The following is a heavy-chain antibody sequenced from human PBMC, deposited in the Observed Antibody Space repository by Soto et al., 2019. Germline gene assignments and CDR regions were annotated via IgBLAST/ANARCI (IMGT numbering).Heavy chain of an antibody. CDR3: AKDLYSNYGDAFDI. V-gene: IGHV3-9*01. CDR2: ISWNSDNI. J-gene: IGHJ3*02. D-gene: IGHD4-4*01. CDR1: RFPFSTYG. Sequence: SLRLSCAASRFPFSTYGMHWVRQAPGKGLEWVSGISWNSDNIGYADSVKGRFTISRDNAKNSLYLQMNSLRAEDTALYYCAKDLYSNYGDAFDIWGQGTMVTVSS.